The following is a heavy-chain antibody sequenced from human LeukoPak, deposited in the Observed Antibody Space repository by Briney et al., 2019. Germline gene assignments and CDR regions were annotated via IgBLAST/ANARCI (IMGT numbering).Heavy chain of an antibody. V-gene: IGHV4-30-4*01. Sequence: SQTLSLTCTVSGGSISSGDYYWSWIRQPPGKGLEWTVYIYYSGSTYYNPSLKSRVTISVDTSKNQFSLKLSSVTAADTAVYYCARDKFRLGYYDSSGYRHYFDYWGQGTLVTVSS. CDR3: ARDKFRLGYYDSSGYRHYFDY. CDR2: IYYSGST. J-gene: IGHJ4*02. CDR1: GGSISSGDYY. D-gene: IGHD3-22*01.